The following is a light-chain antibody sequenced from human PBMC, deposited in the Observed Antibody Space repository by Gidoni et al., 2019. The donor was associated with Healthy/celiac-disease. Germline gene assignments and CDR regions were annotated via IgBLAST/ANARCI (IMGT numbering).Light chain of an antibody. CDR2: DVS. Sequence: QSALTQPRSVSGSPGQSVTNSCTGTSSDVGGYNYVSWYQQHPGTAPKLMIYDVSKRPSGVPDRCSGSKSGNTASLTISGLQAEDEADYYCCSYAGSYTVVFGGGTKLTGL. CDR3: CSYAGSYTVV. V-gene: IGLV2-11*01. CDR1: SSDVGGYNY. J-gene: IGLJ2*01.